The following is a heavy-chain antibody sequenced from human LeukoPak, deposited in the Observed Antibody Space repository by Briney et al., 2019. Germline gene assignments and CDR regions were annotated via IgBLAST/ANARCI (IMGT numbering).Heavy chain of an antibody. CDR1: GYTFTSYG. D-gene: IGHD3-22*01. J-gene: IGHJ4*02. V-gene: IGHV1-18*01. CDR3: ARDYAPHYYDSMTTGRGPVGDY. Sequence: GASVKVSCKASGYTFTSYGISWVRQAPGQGLEWMGWISAYNGNTNYAQKLQGRVTMTTDTSTSTAYMELRSLRSDDTAVYYCARDYAPHYYDSMTTGRGPVGDYWGQGTLVTVSS. CDR2: ISAYNGNT.